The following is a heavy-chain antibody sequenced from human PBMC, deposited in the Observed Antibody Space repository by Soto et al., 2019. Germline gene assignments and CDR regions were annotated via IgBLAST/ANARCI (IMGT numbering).Heavy chain of an antibody. J-gene: IGHJ6*02. CDR2: MSYDESNE. V-gene: IGHV3-30*03. Sequence: QVQLVESGGGAVQPGRSLRLSCAASGFLFNNYDMHWVRQAPGEGLEWVAVMSYDESNEYHADSLKGRFTISRDNSKNTLDLQMNSLRVEDTAGDYLVRDRGGLYYYYHGMDVWGRGTTVTVSS. D-gene: IGHD3-10*01. CDR3: VRDRGGLYYYYHGMDV. CDR1: GFLFNNYD.